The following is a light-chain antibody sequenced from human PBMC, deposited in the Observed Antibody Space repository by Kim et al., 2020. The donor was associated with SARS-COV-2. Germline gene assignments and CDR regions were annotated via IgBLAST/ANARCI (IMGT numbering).Light chain of an antibody. V-gene: IGLV3-19*01. J-gene: IGLJ2*01. CDR3: NSRDSNDNVV. Sequence: ALGQTVRITCQGASLRSYYATWYQQKPEQALILVIYGKNNRPSGLPGRFSGSSSGNTASLTITVTQAGDEADYYCNSRDSNDNVVFGGGTKLTVL. CDR1: SLRSYY. CDR2: GKN.